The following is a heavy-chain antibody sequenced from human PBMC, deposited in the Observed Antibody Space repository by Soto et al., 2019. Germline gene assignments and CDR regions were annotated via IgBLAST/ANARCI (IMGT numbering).Heavy chain of an antibody. Sequence: QVQLVQSGAEVKKPGASVKVSCKTSGYTFTTYGVSWARQAPGQGLEWMGWISPYNGNTNYAQRLQGRVTLTTDTSTNTAYMELRSLRSDDTALYYCAREDGYCSGGSCHSGGWLEPWGQGTLVTVSS. D-gene: IGHD2-15*01. J-gene: IGHJ5*02. CDR1: GYTFTTYG. V-gene: IGHV1-18*01. CDR3: AREDGYCSGGSCHSGGWLEP. CDR2: ISPYNGNT.